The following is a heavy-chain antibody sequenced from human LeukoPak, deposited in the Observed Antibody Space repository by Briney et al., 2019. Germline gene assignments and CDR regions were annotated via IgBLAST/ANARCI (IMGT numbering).Heavy chain of an antibody. Sequence: PSETLSLTCAVYGGSFSGYYWSWIRQPPGKGLEWIGEMNHSGSTNYNASLKSRVTISVDTSKNQFSLKLSSVTAADTAVYYCARRDYYGSGSSKAPRDWFDPWGQGTLVTVSS. D-gene: IGHD3-10*01. V-gene: IGHV4-34*01. CDR3: ARRDYYGSGSSKAPRDWFDP. CDR2: MNHSGST. J-gene: IGHJ5*02. CDR1: GGSFSGYY.